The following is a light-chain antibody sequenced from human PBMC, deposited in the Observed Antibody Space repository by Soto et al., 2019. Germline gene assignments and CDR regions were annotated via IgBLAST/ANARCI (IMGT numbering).Light chain of an antibody. V-gene: IGLV2-14*01. CDR1: SRDIGAYNL. Sequence: QSALTQPASVSGSPGQSITISCGGTSRDIGAYNLVSWYQQPPGKAPKLLIYEVRNRPSGISYRFSGSKSCTTASLTISSRLPEDEADYYCSAYTSRSTLVFGGGTKLTVL. CDR3: SAYTSRSTLV. J-gene: IGLJ2*01. CDR2: EVR.